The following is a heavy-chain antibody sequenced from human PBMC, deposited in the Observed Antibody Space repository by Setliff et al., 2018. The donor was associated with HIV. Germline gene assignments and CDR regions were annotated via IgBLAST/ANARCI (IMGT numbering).Heavy chain of an antibody. V-gene: IGHV3-15*01. J-gene: IGHJ5*02. CDR1: GFTFSNAW. D-gene: IGHD3-3*01. Sequence: GGSLRLSCAASGFTFSNAWMSWVRQAPGKGLEWVGRIKSKTDGGTTGYAAPVKGRFTISRDDSKNTLYLQMNSLKTEDTAVYYCMTDLRDTISGVEFDPWGQGTLVTVSS. CDR3: MTDLRDTISGVEFDP. CDR2: IKSKTDGGTT.